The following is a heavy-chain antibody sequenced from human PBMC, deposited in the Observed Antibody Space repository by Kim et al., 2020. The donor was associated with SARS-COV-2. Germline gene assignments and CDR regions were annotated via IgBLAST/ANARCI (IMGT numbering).Heavy chain of an antibody. D-gene: IGHD6-13*01. J-gene: IGHJ6*02. Sequence: SETLSLICTVSGGSISSSSYYWGWIRQPPGKGLEWIGSIYYSGSTYYNPSLKSRVTISVDTSKNQFSLKLSSVTAADTAVYYCARIRSSWPDYYGMDVWGQGTTVTVSS. CDR2: IYYSGST. CDR1: GGSISSSSYY. V-gene: IGHV4-39*01. CDR3: ARIRSSWPDYYGMDV.